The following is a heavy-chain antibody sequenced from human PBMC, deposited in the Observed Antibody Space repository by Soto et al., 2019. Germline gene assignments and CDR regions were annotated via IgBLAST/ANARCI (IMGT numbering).Heavy chain of an antibody. Sequence: QVQLVQSGDEVRKPGSSVKVSCKASGYIFVNYGIAWVRQAPGQGLEWMGWISPYSGNTHYASKVQGRPTMTTDTSTSTASMDLGTLTPADTAVYYCAMVDNYFTPTPQDVWGQGTTVTVSS. CDR2: ISPYSGNT. CDR3: AMVDNYFTPTPQDV. J-gene: IGHJ6*02. CDR1: GYIFVNYG. D-gene: IGHD5-12*01. V-gene: IGHV1-18*01.